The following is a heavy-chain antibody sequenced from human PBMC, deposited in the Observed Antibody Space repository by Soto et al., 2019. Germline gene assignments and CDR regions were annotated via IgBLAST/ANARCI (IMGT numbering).Heavy chain of an antibody. D-gene: IGHD2-2*01. CDR1: GFTFSTYA. CDR2: INSGYGST. J-gene: IGHJ4*02. CDR3: ARGTLFGVVAGYIMYHFDY. V-gene: IGHV3-23*01. Sequence: PGGSLRLSCAASGFTFSTYAMSWVRQAPGKGLEWVSTINSGYGSTFYADSVKGRFAISRDNSKSTLYLQLNSLGDEDAALYYCARGTLFGVVAGYIMYHFDYWGQGALVTVSS.